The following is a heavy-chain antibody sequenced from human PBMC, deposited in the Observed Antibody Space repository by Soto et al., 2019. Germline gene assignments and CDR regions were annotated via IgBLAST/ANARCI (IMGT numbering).Heavy chain of an antibody. CDR1: GGTFSSHA. Sequence: VASVKVSCKASGGTFSSHAISWVRQAPGQGLEWMGGIIPIFGTANYAQKFQGRVTITADESTSTAYMELSSLRSEDTAVYYCASGTFKTGGTKYCSSTSCYYYYGMDVWGQGTTVTVSS. D-gene: IGHD2-2*01. CDR3: ASGTFKTGGTKYCSSTSCYYYYGMDV. CDR2: IIPIFGTA. J-gene: IGHJ6*02. V-gene: IGHV1-69*13.